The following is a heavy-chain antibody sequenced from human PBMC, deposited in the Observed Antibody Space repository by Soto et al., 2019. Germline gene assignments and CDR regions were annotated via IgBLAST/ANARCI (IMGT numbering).Heavy chain of an antibody. CDR3: ARYYYDSSGYQGHNWFDP. D-gene: IGHD3-22*01. V-gene: IGHV4-30-4*01. J-gene: IGHJ5*02. CDR2: IYYSGST. Sequence: PSETLSLTCTVSGGSISSGDYYWSWIRQPPGKGLEGIGYIYYSGSTYYNPSLKSRVTISVDTSKNQFSLKLSSVTAADTAVYYCARYYYDSSGYQGHNWFDPWGQGTLVTVSS. CDR1: GGSISSGDYY.